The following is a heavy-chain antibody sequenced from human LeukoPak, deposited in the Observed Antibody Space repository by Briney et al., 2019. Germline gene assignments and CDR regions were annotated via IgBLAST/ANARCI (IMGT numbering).Heavy chain of an antibody. CDR1: GGSIHSY. Sequence: SETLSLTCTVSGGSIHSYWSWIRQPAGKGLEWIGRISGSGTITYNPALQSRLTISIDTSKNQFSLKLMSVTAADTAVYYCARDSGTKGEVKFDPWGQGTLVTVSS. CDR2: ISGSGTI. J-gene: IGHJ5*02. CDR3: ARDSGTKGEVKFDP. V-gene: IGHV4-4*07. D-gene: IGHD3-10*01.